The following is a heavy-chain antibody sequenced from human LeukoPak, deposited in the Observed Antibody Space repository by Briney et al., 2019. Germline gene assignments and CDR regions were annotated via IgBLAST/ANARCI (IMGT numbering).Heavy chain of an antibody. Sequence: GESLKISCKGSGYSFTSYWIGWVRQMPGKGLEWMGIIYPGDSDTRYSPTFQGRVTISADKSISSAYLQWSSLKASDTAMYYCASLSYCGGDCYPPGAFDIGAKGQWSPSLQ. V-gene: IGHV5-51*01. CDR1: GYSFTSYW. J-gene: IGHJ3*02. CDR3: ASLSYCGGDCYPPGAFDI. D-gene: IGHD2-21*01. CDR2: IYPGDSDT.